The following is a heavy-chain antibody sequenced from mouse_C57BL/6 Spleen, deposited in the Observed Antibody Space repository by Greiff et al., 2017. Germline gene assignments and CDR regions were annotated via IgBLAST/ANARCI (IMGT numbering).Heavy chain of an antibody. CDR3: ARAGYPLYWYFDV. J-gene: IGHJ1*03. V-gene: IGHV1-81*01. CDR2: IYPRSGNT. D-gene: IGHD2-2*01. CDR1: GYTFTSYG. Sequence: VQLQQSGAELARPGASVTLSCKASGYTFTSYGISWVKQRTGQGLEWIGEIYPRSGNTYYNEKFKGKATLTADKSSSTAYMELRSLTSEDSAVYFCARAGYPLYWYFDVWGTGTTVTVSS.